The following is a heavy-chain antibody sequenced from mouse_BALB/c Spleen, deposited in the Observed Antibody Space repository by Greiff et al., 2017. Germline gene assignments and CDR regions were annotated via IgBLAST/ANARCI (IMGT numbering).Heavy chain of an antibody. CDR3: TRGSPYSFDY. CDR1: GYTFTSYY. V-gene: IGHV1S81*02. Sequence: QVQLQQPGAELVKPGASVKLSCKASGYTFTSYYMYWVKQRPGQGLEWIGGINPSNGGTNFNEKFKSKATLTVDKSSSTAYMQLSSLTSEDSAVYYCTRGSPYSFDYWGQGTTLTVSS. J-gene: IGHJ2*01. CDR2: INPSNGGT.